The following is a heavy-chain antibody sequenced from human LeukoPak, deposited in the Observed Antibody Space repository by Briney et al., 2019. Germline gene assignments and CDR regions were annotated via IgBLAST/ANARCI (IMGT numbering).Heavy chain of an antibody. CDR1: GFPVRSRY. V-gene: IGHV3-53*01. CDR3: ASLEGGPSDGR. Sequence: GGSLRLSCEVSGFPVRSRYMTWVRQPPGKGLECVAVIYSGGTTYHIDSVKGRFTISRDISKSTVYLEMNNLRVEDTAIYYCASLEGGPSDGRWGQGTLVTVSS. J-gene: IGHJ4*02. CDR2: IYSGGTT. D-gene: IGHD3-3*01.